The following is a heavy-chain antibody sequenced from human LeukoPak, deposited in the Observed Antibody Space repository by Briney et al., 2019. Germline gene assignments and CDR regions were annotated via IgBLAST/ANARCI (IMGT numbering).Heavy chain of an antibody. Sequence: PGGSLRLSCEVSGFPFNSYAMNWVRQAPGKGLEWVSGIDNSGYATYHADSVKGRFTISRDNANNSVSLQMSSLKLDDTAVYYCTRDPAYYGFWSAYRSRFDPWGQGTRVTVSS. CDR3: TRDPAYYGFWSAYRSRFDP. J-gene: IGHJ5*02. CDR1: GFPFNSYA. D-gene: IGHD3/OR15-3a*01. CDR2: IDNSGYAT. V-gene: IGHV3-48*03.